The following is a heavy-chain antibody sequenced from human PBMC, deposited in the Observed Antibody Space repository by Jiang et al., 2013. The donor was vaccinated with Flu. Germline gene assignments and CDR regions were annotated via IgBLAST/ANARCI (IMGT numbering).Heavy chain of an antibody. J-gene: IGHJ5*02. CDR2: IKSKTDGGTT. CDR3: TTLITYYDFWSGLGERDP. V-gene: IGHV3-15*07. CDR1: GFTFSNAW. Sequence: AASGFTFSNAWMNWVRQAPGKGLEWVGRIKSKTDGGTTDYAAPVKGRFTISRDDSKNTLYLQMNSLKTEDTAVYYCTTLITYYDFWSGLGERDPWGQGTLVTVSS. D-gene: IGHD3-3*01.